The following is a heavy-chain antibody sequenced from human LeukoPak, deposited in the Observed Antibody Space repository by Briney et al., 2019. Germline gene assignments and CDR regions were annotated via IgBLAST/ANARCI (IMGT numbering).Heavy chain of an antibody. Sequence: GGSLRLSCAASGFTFSRYWMHWVRQAPGKGLVWVTRISSDGSSTTYADSVKGRFTISRDDAKNTLYLQMNSLRAEDTAVYYCVRARSILDRVFYWGQGTLVTVSS. D-gene: IGHD1-26*01. CDR3: VRARSILDRVFY. CDR1: GFTFSRYW. CDR2: ISSDGSST. V-gene: IGHV3-74*01. J-gene: IGHJ4*02.